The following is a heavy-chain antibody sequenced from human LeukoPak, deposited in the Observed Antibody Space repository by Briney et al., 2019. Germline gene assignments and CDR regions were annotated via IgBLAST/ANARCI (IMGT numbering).Heavy chain of an antibody. CDR1: GGSFSSYY. CDR2: IYYSGST. CDR3: ARHVNYYDSSGYYYDY. Sequence: PSETLSLTCAVYGGSFSSYYWSWIRQPPGKGLEWIGYIYYSGSTNYNPSLKSRVTISVDPSKNQFSLKLSSVTAADTAVYYCARHVNYYDSSGYYYDYWGQGTLVTVSS. D-gene: IGHD3-22*01. V-gene: IGHV4-59*08. J-gene: IGHJ4*02.